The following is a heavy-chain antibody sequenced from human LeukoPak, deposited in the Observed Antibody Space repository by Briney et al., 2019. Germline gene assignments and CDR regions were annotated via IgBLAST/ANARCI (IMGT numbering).Heavy chain of an antibody. V-gene: IGHV3-23*01. Sequence: GGSLRLSCAASGFTFSNYAVSWVRQAPGKGLEWVSTISGSGRSTYYADSVKGRFTISRDNSKNTVYLHMSSLRAEDTAVYYCAKGDSNDYGFTYYYYYTDVWGKGTTVTVSS. J-gene: IGHJ6*03. CDR1: GFTFSNYA. CDR2: ISGSGRST. D-gene: IGHD3/OR15-3a*01. CDR3: AKGDSNDYGFTYYYYYTDV.